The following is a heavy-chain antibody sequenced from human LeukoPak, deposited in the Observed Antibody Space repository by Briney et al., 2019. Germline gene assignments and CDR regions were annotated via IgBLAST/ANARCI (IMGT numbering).Heavy chain of an antibody. CDR1: GASVTSGSYY. CDR2: IYYSGST. CDR3: ARPQGVASVWDFEY. Sequence: SETLSLTCTVSGASVTSGSYYWGWIRQPPGKGLEWIGSIYYSGSTYYNPSLKSRVTISVDTSKNQFSLEVRSVTAADTAVYYCARPQGVASVWDFEYWGQGTLVTVSS. J-gene: IGHJ4*02. D-gene: IGHD5-12*01. V-gene: IGHV4-39*01.